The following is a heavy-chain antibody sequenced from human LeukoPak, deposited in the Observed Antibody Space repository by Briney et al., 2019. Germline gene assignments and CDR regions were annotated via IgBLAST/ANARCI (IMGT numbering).Heavy chain of an antibody. CDR2: IYYSGGT. CDR1: GGSISSYY. V-gene: IGHV4-59*01. J-gene: IGHJ6*03. Sequence: SETLSLTCTVSGGSISSYYWSWIRQPPGKGLEWIGYIYYSGGTNYNPSLKSRVTISVDTSKNQFSLKLSSVTAADTAVYYCARGSGYYNLGYYYYYMDVWGKGTTVTISS. CDR3: ARGSGYYNLGYYYYYMDV. D-gene: IGHD3-9*01.